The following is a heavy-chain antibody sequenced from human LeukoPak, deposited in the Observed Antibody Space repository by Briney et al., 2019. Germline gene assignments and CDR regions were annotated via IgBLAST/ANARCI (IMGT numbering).Heavy chain of an antibody. V-gene: IGHV3-23*01. D-gene: IGHD3-22*01. J-gene: IGHJ3*02. CDR2: ISGSGGST. CDR3: AKGYYYDSSGYYSHDAFDI. CDR1: GFTFSSYA. Sequence: GGSLRLSCAASGFTFSSYAMSWVRQAPGKGLEWVSPISGSGGSTYYADSVKGRFNISRDKSKNTLYLQMNRLRAEDTAVYYCAKGYYYDSSGYYSHDAFDIWGQGTMVTVSS.